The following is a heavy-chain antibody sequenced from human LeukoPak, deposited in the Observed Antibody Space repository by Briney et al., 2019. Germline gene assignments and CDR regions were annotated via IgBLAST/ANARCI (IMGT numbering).Heavy chain of an antibody. V-gene: IGHV4-59*01. Sequence: SETLSLTCTVSGGSISSYYWSWIRQPPGKGLEWIGNIYYSGSTNYNPSLKSRVTISVDTSKSQSSLKLSSVTAADTAVYYCARDGVGATLGYYYYMDVWGKGTTVTVSS. CDR1: GGSISSYY. CDR2: IYYSGST. D-gene: IGHD3-16*01. J-gene: IGHJ6*03. CDR3: ARDGVGATLGYYYYMDV.